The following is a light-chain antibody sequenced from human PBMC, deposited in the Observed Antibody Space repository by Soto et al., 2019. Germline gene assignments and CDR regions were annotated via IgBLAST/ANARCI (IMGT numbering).Light chain of an antibody. V-gene: IGKV1-9*01. CDR1: QGISTY. J-gene: IGKJ5*01. CDR3: QQLAGFPIT. CDR2: GAS. Sequence: IHLTQSPSFLSASVGDRVTITCRASQGISTYLAWYQQKPGKTPTLLIYGASTLQTGVPSRFSGSAFGTEFTLTISSLQPEDFATYYCQQLAGFPITFGQGTRLEIK.